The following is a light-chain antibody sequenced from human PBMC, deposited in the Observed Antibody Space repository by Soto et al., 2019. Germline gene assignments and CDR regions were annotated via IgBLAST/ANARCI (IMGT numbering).Light chain of an antibody. J-gene: IGKJ1*01. CDR1: QSVTSNY. CDR3: QQYGSSLTWT. CDR2: AAS. Sequence: EVVLTQSPGTVSLSPGERATLSCRASQSVTSNYLAWYQQKPGQAPRLLSYAASSRATGIPDRFSGSGSGTDFSLTITRLEPEDFAVYYCQQYGSSLTWTFGQGTKVEIK. V-gene: IGKV3-20*01.